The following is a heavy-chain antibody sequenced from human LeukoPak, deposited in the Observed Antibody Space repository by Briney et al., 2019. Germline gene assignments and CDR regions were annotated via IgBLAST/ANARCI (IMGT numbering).Heavy chain of an antibody. J-gene: IGHJ4*02. V-gene: IGHV7-4-1*02. CDR3: ARGGRRIAAAGTSGGYY. D-gene: IGHD6-13*01. Sequence: ASVKVSCKASGYTFTTNTMHWVRQAPGQGLEWMGWINTNTGNPMYAQGLTGRFVFSLDTSVSTAYLQISSLKAEDTAVYCCARGGRRIAAAGTSGGYYWGQGTLVTVSS. CDR2: INTNTGNP. CDR1: GYTFTTNT.